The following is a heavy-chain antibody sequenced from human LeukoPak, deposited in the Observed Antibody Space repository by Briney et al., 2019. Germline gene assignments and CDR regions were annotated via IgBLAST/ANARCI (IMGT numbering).Heavy chain of an antibody. CDR3: ARDLKYCSSTSCYYYYYMDV. CDR2: RKQDGSEK. CDR1: GFTVSSNY. Sequence: PGGSLRLSCAASGFTVSSNYMSWVRQAPGKGLEWVANRKQDGSEKYYVDSVKGRFTISRDNAKNSLYLQMNSLRAEDTAVYYCARDLKYCSSTSCYYYYYMDVWGKGTTVTVSS. D-gene: IGHD2-2*01. V-gene: IGHV3-7*01. J-gene: IGHJ6*03.